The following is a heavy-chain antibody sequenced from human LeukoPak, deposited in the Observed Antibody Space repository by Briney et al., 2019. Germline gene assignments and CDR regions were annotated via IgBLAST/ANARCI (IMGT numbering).Heavy chain of an antibody. J-gene: IGHJ4*02. CDR2: IRRKVHGGTT. V-gene: IGHV3-49*04. Sequence: AGGSLRLSCTTSGFTFGDYAMSWVRQAPGKWLEWVSFIRRKVHGGTTEYAASVKGRFSSSRDDSKSIAYLQMNSLKTEDTAVYFCTRVTYYYDNSGYFHFDSWGQGSLVTVSS. CDR3: TRVTYYYDNSGYFHFDS. D-gene: IGHD3-22*01. CDR1: GFTFGDYA.